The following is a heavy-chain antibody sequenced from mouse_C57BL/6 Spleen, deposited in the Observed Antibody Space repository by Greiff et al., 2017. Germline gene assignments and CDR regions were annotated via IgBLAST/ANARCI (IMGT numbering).Heavy chain of an antibody. Sequence: QVQLQQSGAELVRPGTSVKVSCKASGYAFTNYLIVWVKQRPGQGLEWIGVINPGSGGTNYNEKFKGKATLTADKSSITTYMQLSSLTSEDSAVYFCSRSSGDFDVWGTGTTVTVSS. V-gene: IGHV1-54*01. CDR3: SRSSGDFDV. CDR2: INPGSGGT. CDR1: GYAFTNYL. J-gene: IGHJ1*03.